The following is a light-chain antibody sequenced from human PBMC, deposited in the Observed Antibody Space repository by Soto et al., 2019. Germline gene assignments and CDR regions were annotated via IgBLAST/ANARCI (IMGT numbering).Light chain of an antibody. J-gene: IGLJ1*01. CDR2: EVS. CDR3: SSYTRSSTLYV. V-gene: IGLV2-14*01. Sequence: QSALTQPASVSGSPGQSITISCTGTSSGVGGYKYVSWYQQHPGKAPKLMIYEVSNRPSGVSNRFSGSKSGNTASLTISGLQAEDEADYYCSSYTRSSTLYVFGTGTKLTVL. CDR1: SSGVGGYKY.